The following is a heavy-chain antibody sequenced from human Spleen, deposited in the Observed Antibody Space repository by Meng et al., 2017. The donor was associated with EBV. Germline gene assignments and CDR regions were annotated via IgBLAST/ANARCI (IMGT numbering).Heavy chain of an antibody. J-gene: IGHJ4*02. CDR2: IIPVFGRA. Sequence: QVDVVQSGAEVKKPGSSVKVSCKASGGTFNSYTISWVRQAPGQGLEWVGGIIPVFGRADYAQKFQGRVTITADESTNMAYMELRSLRSEDTAVYYCARDPHSSVAFGSGSPIDDYWGQGTLVTVSS. CDR1: GGTFNSYT. D-gene: IGHD3-10*01. V-gene: IGHV1-69*01. CDR3: ARDPHSSVAFGSGSPIDDY.